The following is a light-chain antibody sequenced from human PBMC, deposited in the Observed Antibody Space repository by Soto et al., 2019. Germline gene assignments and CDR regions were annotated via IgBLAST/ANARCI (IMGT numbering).Light chain of an antibody. J-gene: IGLJ1*01. CDR1: SSDVGGYNH. V-gene: IGLV2-14*01. CDR2: DVS. Sequence: QLVLTQPASVSGSPGQSITISCTGTSSDVGGYNHVSWYQQHPGKVPKLMIYDVSNRPSGVSNRFSGSKSGNTASLTISGLQAEDEADYYCSSHTSSRTYVFGTGTKLTVL. CDR3: SSHTSSRTYV.